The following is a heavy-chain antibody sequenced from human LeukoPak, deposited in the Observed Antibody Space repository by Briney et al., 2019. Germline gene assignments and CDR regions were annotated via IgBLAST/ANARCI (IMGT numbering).Heavy chain of an antibody. Sequence: SETLSLTCTVSGGSISSGGYYWSWIRQHPGKGLEWIGYIYYSGSTYYNPSLKSRVTISVDTSKNQFSLKLSSVTAADTAVYYCARSSPWSFGGSRIGNFQHWGQGTLVTVSS. CDR2: IYYSGST. D-gene: IGHD2-15*01. CDR1: GGSISSGGYY. CDR3: ARSSPWSFGGSRIGNFQH. V-gene: IGHV4-31*03. J-gene: IGHJ1*01.